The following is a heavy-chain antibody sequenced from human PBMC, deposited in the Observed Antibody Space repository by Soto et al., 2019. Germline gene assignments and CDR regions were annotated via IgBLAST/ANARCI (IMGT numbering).Heavy chain of an antibody. CDR3: ARAPGYSGNWFDP. Sequence: QLQLQESGSGLVKPSQTLSLTCAVSGGSISSGGYSWSWIRQPPGKGLEWIGYIYHSGSTYYNPSLMSRVTISVDRAKNQFALKLSSVTAADTAVYYCARAPGYSGNWFDPWGQGTLVTVSS. CDR1: GGSISSGGYS. V-gene: IGHV4-30-2*01. D-gene: IGHD1-26*01. CDR2: IYHSGST. J-gene: IGHJ5*02.